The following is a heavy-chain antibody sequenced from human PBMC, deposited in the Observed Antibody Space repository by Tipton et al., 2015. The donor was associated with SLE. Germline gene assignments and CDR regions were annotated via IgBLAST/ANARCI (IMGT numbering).Heavy chain of an antibody. D-gene: IGHD3-10*01. V-gene: IGHV4-39*07. CDR3: ARDPRQSPFGGFLSISQGGFDP. Sequence: GLVKPSETLSLICTVSGGSIRRNTYYWDWIRQPPGKGLERIGRIYYSGTTDYNPSLKSLVTLSVDTSKNQFSLNLDSVTAADTAVYYCARDPRQSPFGGFLSISQGGFDPWGQGTLVTVSS. CDR1: GGSIRRNTYY. CDR2: IYYSGTT. J-gene: IGHJ5*02.